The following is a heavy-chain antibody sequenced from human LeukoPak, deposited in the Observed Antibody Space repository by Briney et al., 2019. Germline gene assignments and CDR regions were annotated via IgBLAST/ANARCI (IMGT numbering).Heavy chain of an antibody. J-gene: IGHJ6*03. D-gene: IGHD3-10*01. CDR3: ARHGSMTLIRGRLRYYYMDV. CDR1: GFTVSSNY. V-gene: IGHV3-53*01. Sequence: PGGSLRLSCAASGFTVSSNYMSWVRKAPGKGLEWVSVIYSGDSTYYADSVKGRFTISRDNSKNTLYLQMNSLRAEDTAVYYCARHGSMTLIRGRLRYYYMDVWGKGTTVTISS. CDR2: IYSGDST.